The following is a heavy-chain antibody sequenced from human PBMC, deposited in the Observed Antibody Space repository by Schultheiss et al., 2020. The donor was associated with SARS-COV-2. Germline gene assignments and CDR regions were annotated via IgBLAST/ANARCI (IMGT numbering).Heavy chain of an antibody. J-gene: IGHJ5*02. V-gene: IGHV4-31*03. CDR3: GAQRVGSSGYHL. CDR1: GGSISSGGYY. D-gene: IGHD3-22*01. CDR2: IYYSGST. Sequence: SETLSLTCTVSGGSISSGGYYWSWIRQHPGKGLEWIGYIYYSGSTYYNPSLKSRVTISVDTSKNQFSLKLSSVTAADTAVYYCGAQRVGSSGYHLWGQGTLVTVSS.